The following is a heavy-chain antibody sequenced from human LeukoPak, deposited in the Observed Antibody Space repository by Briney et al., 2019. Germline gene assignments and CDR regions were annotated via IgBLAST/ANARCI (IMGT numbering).Heavy chain of an antibody. D-gene: IGHD6-6*01. CDR2: IYYSGST. V-gene: IGHV4-39*07. CDR3: ATSEVAARSLSSYYYYMDV. J-gene: IGHJ6*03. CDR1: GGSISSSSYY. Sequence: PSETLSLTCTVSGGSISSSSYYWGWIRQPPGKGLEWIGSIYYSGSTNYNPSLKSRVTISADTSKNQFSLKLSSVTAADTAVYYCATSEVAARSLSSYYYYMDVWGKGTTVTVSS.